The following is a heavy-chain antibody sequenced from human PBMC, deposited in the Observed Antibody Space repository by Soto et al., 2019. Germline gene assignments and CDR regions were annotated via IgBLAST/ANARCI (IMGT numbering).Heavy chain of an antibody. D-gene: IGHD3-3*01. CDR1: GFTVSANY. Sequence: EVQLVESGGGLVQPGGSLRLSCAASGFTVSANYMTWVRQAPGKGLEWVSVIYSGGSTYYADSVKGRITISRDNSMNTLYLQMNRLRVEYTAVYYCARVRHDFWSGTLEHWGQGTLVTVSS. CDR2: IYSGGST. V-gene: IGHV3-66*01. J-gene: IGHJ4*02. CDR3: ARVRHDFWSGTLEH.